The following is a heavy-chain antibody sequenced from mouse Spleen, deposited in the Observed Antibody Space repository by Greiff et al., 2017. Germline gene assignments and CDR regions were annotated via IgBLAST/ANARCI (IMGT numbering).Heavy chain of an antibody. CDR1: GYAFSSSW. D-gene: IGHD1-1*01. Sequence: QVQLQQSGPELVKPGASVKISCKASGYAFSSSWMNWVKQRPGKGLEWIGRIYPGDGDTNYNGKFKGKATLTADKSSSTAYMQLSSLTSEDSAVYFCARYRTVVAFDYWGQGTTLTVSS. CDR3: ARYRTVVAFDY. J-gene: IGHJ2*01. V-gene: IGHV1-82*01. CDR2: IYPGDGDT.